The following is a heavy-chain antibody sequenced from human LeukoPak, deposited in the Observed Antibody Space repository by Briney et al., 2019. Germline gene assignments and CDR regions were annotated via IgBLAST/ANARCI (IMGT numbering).Heavy chain of an antibody. CDR2: FYYSGTT. Sequence: SETLSLPCTVSGGSITSSPYYWGWIRQAPGKALEWIENFYYSGTTAYNPPLKSRVTISVDPPQNHLSLELTSVTAAETALYYCARLSSVTYCSGGSCSRGGYDYWGQGTLVTVSS. CDR1: GGSITSSPYY. CDR3: ARLSSVTYCSGGSCSRGGYDY. J-gene: IGHJ4*02. V-gene: IGHV4-39*01. D-gene: IGHD2-15*01.